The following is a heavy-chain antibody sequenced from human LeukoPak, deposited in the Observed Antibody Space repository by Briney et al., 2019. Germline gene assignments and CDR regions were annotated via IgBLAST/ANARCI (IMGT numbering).Heavy chain of an antibody. CDR2: IYYSGST. CDR3: ARESGGGLGLDY. Sequence: SETLSLTCTVSGGSISSYYWSWIRQPPGKGLEWIGYIYYSGSTNYNPSLKSRVTISVDTSKNQFSLKLSSVTAADTAVYYCARESGGGLGLDYWGQGTLVTASS. D-gene: IGHD3/OR15-3a*01. J-gene: IGHJ4*02. V-gene: IGHV4-59*01. CDR1: GGSISSYY.